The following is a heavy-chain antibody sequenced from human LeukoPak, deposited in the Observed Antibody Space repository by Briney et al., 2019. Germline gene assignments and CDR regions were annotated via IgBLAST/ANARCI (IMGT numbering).Heavy chain of an antibody. CDR3: ARLPYYDSSGYYFDY. J-gene: IGHJ4*02. CDR2: IYTSGST. Sequence: PSETLSLTCTVSGGSISSYYWSWIRQPSGKGLEWIGYIYTSGSTNYNPSLKSRVTISVDTSKNQFSLKLSSVTAADTAVYYCARLPYYDSSGYYFDYWGQGTLVTVSS. D-gene: IGHD3-22*01. V-gene: IGHV4-4*09. CDR1: GGSISSYY.